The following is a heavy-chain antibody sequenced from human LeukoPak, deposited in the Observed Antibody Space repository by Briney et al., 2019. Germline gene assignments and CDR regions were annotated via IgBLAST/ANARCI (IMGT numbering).Heavy chain of an antibody. V-gene: IGHV3-13*01. CDR1: GFTFSTSD. Sequence: GGSLRLSCAASGFTFSTSDMHWVRQVTGKGLEWVSAIGTGGDTYYPGSVKGRFTIYRDNSKNTLYLQMNSLRAEDTAVYYCARRAGAYSHPYDYWGQGTLVTVSS. J-gene: IGHJ4*02. D-gene: IGHD4/OR15-4a*01. CDR3: ARRAGAYSHPYDY. CDR2: IGTGGDT.